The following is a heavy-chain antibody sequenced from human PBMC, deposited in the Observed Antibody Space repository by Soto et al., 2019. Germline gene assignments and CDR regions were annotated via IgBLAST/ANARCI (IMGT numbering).Heavy chain of an antibody. CDR3: ATAPAP. CDR1: GGSITRGGYY. CDR2: IYNSGTT. V-gene: IGHV4-31*01. J-gene: IGHJ5*02. Sequence: QVQLQESGPGLVKPSETLSLTCTVSGGSITRGGYYWSWIRQHPGKGLEWIGYIYNSGTTYYNPSLKRPVTISVDTSKNQFSLKLTSVTAADTAVYYCATAPAPWGQGALVTVSS.